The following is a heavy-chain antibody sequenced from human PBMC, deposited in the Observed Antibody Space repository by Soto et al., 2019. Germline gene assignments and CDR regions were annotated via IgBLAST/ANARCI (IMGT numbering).Heavy chain of an antibody. CDR1: GGTFSTYA. Sequence: QVQLVQSGAEVKKPESSVKVSCKAPGGTFSTYAISWVRQAPGQGLEWMGGTIPMFGTANYAQRFQDIVTMTSDESTKTVYMQLSCLRSEDTAVYFCASGIQLWLRRIHNGYSGWGQGTLVTVSS. J-gene: IGHJ4*02. CDR2: TIPMFGTA. CDR3: ASGIQLWLRRIHNGYSG. D-gene: IGHD5-18*01. V-gene: IGHV1-69*05.